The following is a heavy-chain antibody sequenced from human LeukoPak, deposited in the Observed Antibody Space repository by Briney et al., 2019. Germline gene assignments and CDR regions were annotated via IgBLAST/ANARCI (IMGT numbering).Heavy chain of an antibody. CDR3: ARVVGSGWNYFGS. Sequence: PSETLSLTCTVSGGSISSYYWSWLRQPPGKGLEWIAYRHHSGSSNYNPSLESRVTVSVDTSNNQFSLRVTSVTAADTAVYYCARVVGSGWNYFGSWGQGTLVTVSS. D-gene: IGHD6-19*01. CDR1: GGSISSYY. J-gene: IGHJ4*02. V-gene: IGHV4-59*01. CDR2: RHHSGSS.